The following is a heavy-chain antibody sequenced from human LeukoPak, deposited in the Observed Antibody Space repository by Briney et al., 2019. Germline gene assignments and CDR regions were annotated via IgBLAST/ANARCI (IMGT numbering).Heavy chain of an antibody. CDR1: GFTFSNYA. D-gene: IGHD3-10*01. Sequence: GGSLRLSCAASGFTFSNYAMHWVRQAPGKGLEWVAVISYDGSNKYYADSVKGRFTISRDNSKNTLSLQMNSLRAEDAAVYYCARPQNYYGSGSYYNGPFDYWGQGTLVTVSS. CDR3: ARPQNYYGSGSYYNGPFDY. CDR2: ISYDGSNK. V-gene: IGHV3-30-3*01. J-gene: IGHJ4*02.